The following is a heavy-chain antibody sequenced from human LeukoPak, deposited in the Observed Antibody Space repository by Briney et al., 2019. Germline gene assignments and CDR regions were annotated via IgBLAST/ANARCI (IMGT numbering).Heavy chain of an antibody. D-gene: IGHD3-3*01. V-gene: IGHV3-30-3*01. CDR3: AREHDLDYYYYGMDV. J-gene: IGHJ6*02. CDR1: GFTFSSYA. CDR2: ISYDGSNK. Sequence: GGSPRLSCAASGFTFSSYAMHWVRQAPGKGLEWVAVISYDGSNKYYADSVKGRFTISRDNSKNTLYLQMNSLRAEDTAVYYCAREHDLDYYYYGMDVWGQGTTVTVSS.